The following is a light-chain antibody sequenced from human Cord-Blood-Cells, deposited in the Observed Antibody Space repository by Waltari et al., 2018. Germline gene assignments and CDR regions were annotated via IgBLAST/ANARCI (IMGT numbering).Light chain of an antibody. Sequence: DIVMTQSPDFLAVSLGERATINCKSSQSVLYSSNTKNYLAWYQQKPGQPPKLLIYWASTRESGVPDRFSGSGSGTDFTLPISSLQAEDVAVYYCQQDYSTPWTFGQGTKVEIK. CDR1: QSVLYSSNTKNY. V-gene: IGKV4-1*01. J-gene: IGKJ1*01. CDR2: WAS. CDR3: QQDYSTPWT.